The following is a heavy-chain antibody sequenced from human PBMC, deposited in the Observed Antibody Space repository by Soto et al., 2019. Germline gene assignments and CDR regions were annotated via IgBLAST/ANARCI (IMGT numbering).Heavy chain of an antibody. D-gene: IGHD2-2*01. V-gene: IGHV5-10-1*01. J-gene: IGHJ6*02. CDR1: GYXFASYW. Sequence: PXEXLKISCQCSGYXFASYWVIWVRHMPGKGLELMGRIDPIYSYTNYSPSFQGHVTISAYKSISTAYMQWSSLKASDTAMYYFARRYCSSASCPRNYYGMDVWGQGTMGTVSS. CDR3: ARRYCSSASCPRNYYGMDV. CDR2: IDPIYSYT.